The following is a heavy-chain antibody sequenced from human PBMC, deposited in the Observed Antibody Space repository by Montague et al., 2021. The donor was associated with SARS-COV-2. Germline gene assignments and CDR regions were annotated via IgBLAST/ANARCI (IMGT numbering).Heavy chain of an antibody. V-gene: IGHV4-4*07. Sequence: SETLSLTCTVSGDSISSFYWNWIRQPAGKGLEWIGRIYASGGTNYNPSLKNRVTMSVDTSKNQFSLKLNSVTAADTAVYYCGRGVVAATPVVDYWGRGTLVTVSS. CDR1: GDSISSFY. CDR3: GRGVVAATPVVDY. J-gene: IGHJ4*02. CDR2: IYASGGT. D-gene: IGHD2-15*01.